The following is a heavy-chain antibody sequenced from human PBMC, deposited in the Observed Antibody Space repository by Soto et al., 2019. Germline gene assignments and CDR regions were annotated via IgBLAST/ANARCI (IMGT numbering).Heavy chain of an antibody. Sequence: QVQLAQSGAEVKKPGASVTVSCKASGYTFSTYGISWVRQALGQGLEWVGWISVHNGYTKYATELQGRVTVTTDPSTSTAYMELRSLRSDDSAVYYCARLEHNFGPHDYWGQGTLVTVTS. V-gene: IGHV1-18*01. D-gene: IGHD1-1*01. CDR3: ARLEHNFGPHDY. CDR2: ISVHNGYT. CDR1: GYTFSTYG. J-gene: IGHJ4*02.